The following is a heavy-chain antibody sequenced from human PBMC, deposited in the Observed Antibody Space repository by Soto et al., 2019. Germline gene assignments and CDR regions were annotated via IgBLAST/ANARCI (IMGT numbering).Heavy chain of an antibody. CDR3: ARGATAKPYFYFYGLDV. CDR1: GGPFSSYY. Sequence: QVQLQQWGAGLLKPSETLSLTCAVYGGPFSSYYWTWIRQPPGKGLEWIGEINHSGSTNYNPSLKSRVTISLDTSKNQFSLRLSSVTAADTAVYYCARGATAKPYFYFYGLDVWGQGTTVTVSS. CDR2: INHSGST. V-gene: IGHV4-34*01. J-gene: IGHJ6*02. D-gene: IGHD4-4*01.